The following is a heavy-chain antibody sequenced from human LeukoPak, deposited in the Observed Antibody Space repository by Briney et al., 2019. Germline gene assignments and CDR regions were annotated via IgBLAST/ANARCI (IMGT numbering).Heavy chain of an antibody. D-gene: IGHD4-17*01. Sequence: PSETLSLTCSVSGGPIDSSSFYWGWIRQPPGKGLDWIGSIYYSGSTYYNPSFKSRVTISVDTSKNHFSLKLSSVTAADTAVYSCARGSATTVTTTAFDMWGQGTMVTVSS. CDR2: IYYSGST. J-gene: IGHJ3*02. CDR3: ARGSATTVTTTAFDM. CDR1: GGPIDSSSFY. V-gene: IGHV4-39*02.